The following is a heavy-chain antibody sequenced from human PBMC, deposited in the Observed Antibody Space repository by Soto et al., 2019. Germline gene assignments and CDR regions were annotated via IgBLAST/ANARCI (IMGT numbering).Heavy chain of an antibody. D-gene: IGHD2-15*01. J-gene: IGHJ3*02. CDR2: VYYSGST. CDR3: ARDRYCSGSSCWPGDAFDI. CDR1: GVSVRSINYY. Sequence: QVQLQESGPGLVKPSQTLSLTCTVSGVSVRSINYYWSWIRQHPGKGLEWIGYVYYSGSTYYNPSLKCRVTISMVTSKNQFSLKLTSVTAADSAVYYCARDRYCSGSSCWPGDAFDIWGQGTMVTVSS. V-gene: IGHV4-31*03.